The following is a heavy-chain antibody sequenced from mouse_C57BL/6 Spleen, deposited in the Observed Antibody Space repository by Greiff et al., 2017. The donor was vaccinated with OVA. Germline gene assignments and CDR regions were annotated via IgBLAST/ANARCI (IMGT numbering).Heavy chain of an antibody. Sequence: EVKLQESGPGLVKPSQSLSLTCSVTGYSITSGYYWNWIRQFPGNKLEWMGYISYDGSNNYNPSLKNRISITRDTSKNQFFLKLNSVTTEDTATYYCARDLYYGYDGGDDYAMDYWGQGTSVTVSS. CDR1: GYSITSGYY. CDR2: ISYDGSN. J-gene: IGHJ4*01. D-gene: IGHD2-2*01. V-gene: IGHV3-6*01. CDR3: ARDLYYGYDGGDDYAMDY.